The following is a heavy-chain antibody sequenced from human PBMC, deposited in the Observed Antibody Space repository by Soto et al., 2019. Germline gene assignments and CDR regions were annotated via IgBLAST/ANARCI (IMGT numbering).Heavy chain of an antibody. J-gene: IGHJ6*02. V-gene: IGHV1-8*01. Sequence: ASVKVSCKASGYTFTSYDINWVRQATGQGLEWMGWMNPNSGNTGYAQKFQGRVTMTRNTSISTAYMELSSLRSEDTAVYYCAAYTPYYYGMDVWGQGTTVTVSS. CDR1: GYTFTSYD. CDR2: MNPNSGNT. D-gene: IGHD3-16*01. CDR3: AAYTPYYYGMDV.